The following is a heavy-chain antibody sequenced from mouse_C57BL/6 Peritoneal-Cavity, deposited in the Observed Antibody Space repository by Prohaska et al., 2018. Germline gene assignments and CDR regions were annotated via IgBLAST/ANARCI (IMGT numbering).Heavy chain of an antibody. D-gene: IGHD2-3*01. CDR3: TRGDGYYFYAMDY. Sequence: QVQLQQSGAELVRPGASVTLSCKASGYTFTDYEMLWVKQTPVHGLEWIGAIDPETGGTAYNQKFKGKAILTADKSSSTAYMELRSLTSEDSAVYYCTRGDGYYFYAMDYWGQGTSVTVSS. CDR1: GYTFTDYE. CDR2: IDPETGGT. J-gene: IGHJ4*01. V-gene: IGHV1-15*01.